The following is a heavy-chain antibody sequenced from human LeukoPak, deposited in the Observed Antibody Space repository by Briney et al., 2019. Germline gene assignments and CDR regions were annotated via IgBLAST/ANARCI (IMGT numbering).Heavy chain of an antibody. CDR3: ARYRRVAATPDLNYFDY. CDR2: IKNDGAVK. V-gene: IGHV3-7*01. J-gene: IGHJ4*02. D-gene: IGHD2-15*01. CDR1: GFTFSYHW. Sequence: GGSLRLSCAASGFTFSYHWMTWVRQAPGKGLEWVANIKNDGAVKNYVDSVEGRFTISRDNAKNSLYLQMNSLRAEDTAVYYCARYRRVAATPDLNYFDYWGQGTLVTVSS.